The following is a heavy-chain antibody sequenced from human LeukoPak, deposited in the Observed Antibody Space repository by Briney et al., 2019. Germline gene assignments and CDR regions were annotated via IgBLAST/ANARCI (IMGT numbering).Heavy chain of an antibody. CDR2: IIPIFGTA. D-gene: IGHD2-2*01. V-gene: IGHV1-69*05. Sequence: ASVKVSCKASGGTFSSYAISWVRQAPGQGLEWMGGIIPIFGTANYAQKFRGRVTITTDESTSTAYMELSSLRSEDTAVYYCARYPHCSSTSCKGNWFDPWGQGTLVTVSS. J-gene: IGHJ5*02. CDR1: GGTFSSYA. CDR3: ARYPHCSSTSCKGNWFDP.